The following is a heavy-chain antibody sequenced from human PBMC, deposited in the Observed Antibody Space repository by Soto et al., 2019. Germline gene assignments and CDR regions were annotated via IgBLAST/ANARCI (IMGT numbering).Heavy chain of an antibody. CDR3: AKNGQPPYYYYGMDV. Sequence: QGQLVQSGPEVKKSGASVKVSCKASGYTFCRYGISRVRQAPGQGLEWMGWISGYNGDTKYAQKVQGRVTMTIDTSTYTAYMELRSLTSDDTAIYYCAKNGQPPYYYYGMDVWGQWTTVTVSS. CDR2: ISGYNGDT. J-gene: IGHJ6*02. CDR1: GYTFCRYG. D-gene: IGHD2-8*01. V-gene: IGHV1-18*01.